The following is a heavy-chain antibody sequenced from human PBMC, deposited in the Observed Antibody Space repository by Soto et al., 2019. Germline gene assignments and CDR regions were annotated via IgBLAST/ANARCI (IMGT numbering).Heavy chain of an antibody. CDR2: IYYSGST. J-gene: IGHJ2*01. V-gene: IGHV4-31*03. Sequence: QVQLQESGPGLVKPSQTLSLTCTVSGGSISSGGYYWSWIRQHPGKGLEWIGCIYYSGSTYYNPSLKSRVTISVDTSKNQFSLKLSSVTAADTAVYYCARNDYGDYYWYFDLWGRGTLVTVSS. CDR3: ARNDYGDYYWYFDL. D-gene: IGHD4-17*01. CDR1: GGSISSGGYY.